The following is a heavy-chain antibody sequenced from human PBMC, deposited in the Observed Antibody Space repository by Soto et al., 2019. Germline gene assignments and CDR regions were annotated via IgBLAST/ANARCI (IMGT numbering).Heavy chain of an antibody. CDR2: INHSGST. CDR1: GGSFSGYY. CDR3: ARELRYFDSLLSGHNWFDP. Sequence: SETLSLTCAVYGGSFSGYYWSWIRQPPGKGLEWIGEINHSGSTNYNPSLKSRVTISVDTSKNQFSLKLSSVTAADTAVYYCARELRYFDSLLSGHNWFDPWGQGTLVTVSS. V-gene: IGHV4-34*01. J-gene: IGHJ5*02. D-gene: IGHD3-9*01.